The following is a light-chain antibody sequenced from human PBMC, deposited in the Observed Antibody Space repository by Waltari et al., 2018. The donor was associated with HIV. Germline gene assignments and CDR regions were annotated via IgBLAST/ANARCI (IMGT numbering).Light chain of an antibody. J-gene: IGKJ4*01. V-gene: IGKV6-21*01. CDR2: SAS. CDR3: MQSLQLPLT. CDR1: QSIGSS. Sequence: EIVLTQSPEFQSVTPKERVTITCRASQSIGSSLHWYQQKPGQSPKLLIKSASQSFSGVPSRFSGSGSGTDFTLKISRVEAEDVGVYYCMQSLQLPLTFGGWTKVEIK.